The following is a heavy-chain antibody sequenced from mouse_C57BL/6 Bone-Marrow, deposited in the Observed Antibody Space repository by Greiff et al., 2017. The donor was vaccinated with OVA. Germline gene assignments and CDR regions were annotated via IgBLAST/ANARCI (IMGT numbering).Heavy chain of an antibody. Sequence: EVKLMESGGGLVQPGGSLKLSCAASGFTFSDYYMYWVRQTPEKRLEWVAYISNGGGSTYYPDTVKGRFTISRDNAKNTLYLQMSRLKSEDTAMYYCARQDLVASYYYAMDYWGQGTSVTVSS. V-gene: IGHV5-12*01. D-gene: IGHD1-1*01. CDR1: GFTFSDYY. CDR3: ARQDLVASYYYAMDY. CDR2: ISNGGGST. J-gene: IGHJ4*01.